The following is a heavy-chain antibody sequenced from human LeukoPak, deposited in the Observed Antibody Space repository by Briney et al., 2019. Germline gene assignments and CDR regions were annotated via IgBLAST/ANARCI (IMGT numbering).Heavy chain of an antibody. Sequence: GGSLRLSCAAPGFTFSSYAMSWVRQAPGKGLEWVSAISGSGGSTYYADSVKGRFTISRDNSKNTLYLQMNSLRAEDTAVYYCAKVSGFGELYYYYGMDVWGQGTTVTVSS. CDR3: AKVSGFGELYYYYGMDV. V-gene: IGHV3-23*01. D-gene: IGHD3-10*01. CDR1: GFTFSSYA. J-gene: IGHJ6*02. CDR2: ISGSGGST.